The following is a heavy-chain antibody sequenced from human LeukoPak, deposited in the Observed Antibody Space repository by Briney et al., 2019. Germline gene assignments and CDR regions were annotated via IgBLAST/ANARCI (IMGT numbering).Heavy chain of an antibody. CDR2: IYHSGSP. D-gene: IGHD1-1*01. J-gene: IGHJ4*02. CDR1: GGSISSNNW. V-gene: IGHV4-4*02. CDR3: ARVNINNWHSCDY. Sequence: PSETLSLTCAVSGGSISSNNWWGWVRQPPGKGLEWIGEIYHSGSPNYNPTLKSRVTISVDKSRNHFSLNLSSVTAADTAVYYCARVNINNWHSCDYWGQGTLVTVSS.